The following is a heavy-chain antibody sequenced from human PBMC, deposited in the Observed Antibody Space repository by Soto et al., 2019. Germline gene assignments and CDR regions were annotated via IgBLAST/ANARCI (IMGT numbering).Heavy chain of an antibody. CDR1: GGSISSSIYY. Sequence: SETLSLTCTVSGGSISSSIYYWGWIRQPPGKGLEWIGSIYYSGSTYYNPSLKSRVTISVGTSKNQFSLKLSSVTAADTAVYYCARLDGYSYYFDYWGQGTLVTVSS. D-gene: IGHD5-18*01. CDR3: ARLDGYSYYFDY. J-gene: IGHJ4*02. V-gene: IGHV4-39*01. CDR2: IYYSGST.